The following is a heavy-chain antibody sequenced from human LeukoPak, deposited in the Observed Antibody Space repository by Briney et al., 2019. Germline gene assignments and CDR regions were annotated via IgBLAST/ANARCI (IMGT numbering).Heavy chain of an antibody. CDR2: IYSGGST. CDR1: GFTFSSYE. D-gene: IGHD3-9*01. Sequence: GGSLRLSCAASGFTFSSYEMNRVRQAPGKGLEWVSVIYSGGSTYYADSVKGRFTISRDNSKNTLYLQMNSLRAEDTAVYYCARDQTYYDILTGYYYYYYYMDVWGKGTTVTISS. J-gene: IGHJ6*03. V-gene: IGHV3-66*01. CDR3: ARDQTYYDILTGYYYYYYYMDV.